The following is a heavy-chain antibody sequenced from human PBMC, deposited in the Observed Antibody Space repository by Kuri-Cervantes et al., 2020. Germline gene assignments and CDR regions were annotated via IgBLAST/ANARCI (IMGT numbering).Heavy chain of an antibody. Sequence: GESLKISCAASGFTVSSNYMSWVRQAPGKGLEWVSVIYSGGSTYYADSVKGRFTISRDNSKNTLYLQMNSLRAEDTAVYYCARELGRGVISPYLDYWGQGTLVTVSS. J-gene: IGHJ4*02. CDR3: ARELGRGVISPYLDY. V-gene: IGHV3-66*01. CDR1: GFTVSSNY. D-gene: IGHD3-10*01. CDR2: IYSGGST.